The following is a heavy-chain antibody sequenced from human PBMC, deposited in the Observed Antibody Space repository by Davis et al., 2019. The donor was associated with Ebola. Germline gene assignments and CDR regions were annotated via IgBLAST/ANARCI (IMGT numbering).Heavy chain of an antibody. Sequence: GESLKISCVASGFTVSRHAMGWVRQAPGKGLEWVAVISGDARETYYADSVKGRFSISRDNAKNTVSLQMSSLRADDTAVYYCAKNRANCCFFGMEVWGQGTSVTVTS. CDR3: AKNRANCCFFGMEV. CDR1: GFTVSRHA. D-gene: IGHD2-2*01. V-gene: IGHV3-23*01. CDR2: ISGDARET. J-gene: IGHJ6*02.